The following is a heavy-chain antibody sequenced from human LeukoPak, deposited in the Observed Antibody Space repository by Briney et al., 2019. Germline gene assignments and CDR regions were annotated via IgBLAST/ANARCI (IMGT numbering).Heavy chain of an antibody. Sequence: SETLSLTCAVYGGSFSGDFWSWIRQSPGKGLEWIGEINHGGSTTYNPSLQSRVTMSVDTSTNQISLKMTSVTAADTAIYYCARHTGQWLPFDDWGQGTQVTISS. J-gene: IGHJ4*02. CDR2: INHGGST. CDR3: ARHTGQWLPFDD. CDR1: GGSFSGDF. V-gene: IGHV4-34*01. D-gene: IGHD5-12*01.